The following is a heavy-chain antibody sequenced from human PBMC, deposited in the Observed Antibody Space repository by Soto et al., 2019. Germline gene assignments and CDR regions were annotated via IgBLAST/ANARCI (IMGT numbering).Heavy chain of an antibody. CDR2: IYYSGRT. V-gene: IGHV4-59*01. J-gene: IGHJ4*02. Sequence: QVQLQESGPGLVKPSETLSLTCSISGGSISDYQWNWIRQPPGKGLEWIGYIYYSGRTNYNPSLKSRLTMSLATSTRQFSLRLRSVTAADTAVYYCARMRGLGEISPYLDYWGQGALVTVSS. CDR3: ARMRGLGEISPYLDY. D-gene: IGHD3-16*01. CDR1: GGSISDYQ.